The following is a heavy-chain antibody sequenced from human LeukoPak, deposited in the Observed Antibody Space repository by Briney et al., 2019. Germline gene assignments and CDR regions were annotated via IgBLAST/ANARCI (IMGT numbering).Heavy chain of an antibody. V-gene: IGHV3-7*04. Sequence: GGSLRLSRAAAGFTFSSYWMSWVRQAPEKGPEWVANIRQDGSENYYVDSVKGRFTISRNNAKNSLYLQMNSLRAEDTAVYYCARAGDAYYYYYYMDVWGKGTTVTVSS. CDR3: ARAGDAYYYYYYMDV. CDR1: GFTFSSYW. J-gene: IGHJ6*03. D-gene: IGHD7-27*01. CDR2: IRQDGSEN.